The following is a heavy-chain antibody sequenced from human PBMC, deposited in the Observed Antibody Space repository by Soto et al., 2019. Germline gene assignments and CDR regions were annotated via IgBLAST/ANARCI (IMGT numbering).Heavy chain of an antibody. CDR1: GGSISRSSNF. CDR2: IFYSGTT. D-gene: IGHD3-3*01. Sequence: SETLSLTCTVSGGSISRSSNFWGCIRQPPGKGLEWIGSIFYSGTTYYTPSLKSRVTISVDTSKNQFSLKLRSVTAADTAVYYCARNVFGSATTSFDYWGQGTLVTVSS. CDR3: ARNVFGSATTSFDY. J-gene: IGHJ4*02. V-gene: IGHV4-39*01.